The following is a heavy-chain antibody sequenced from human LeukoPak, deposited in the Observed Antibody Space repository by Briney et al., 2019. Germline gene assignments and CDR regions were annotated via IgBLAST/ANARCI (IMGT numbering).Heavy chain of an antibody. V-gene: IGHV3-9*03. CDR3: ARDTPLDY. CDR1: GGSISSYY. Sequence: LSLTCTVSGGSISSYYWSWIRQAPGKGLEWVSGISWNSGSVGYADSVKGRFTISRDNAKNSLYQQMNSLRAEDMALYYCARDTPLDYWGQGTLVTVSS. J-gene: IGHJ4*02. CDR2: ISWNSGSV.